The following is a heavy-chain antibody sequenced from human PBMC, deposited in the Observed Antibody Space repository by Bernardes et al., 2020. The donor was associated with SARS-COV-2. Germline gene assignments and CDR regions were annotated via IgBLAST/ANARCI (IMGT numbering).Heavy chain of an antibody. CDR1: TFTCQTYA. J-gene: IGHJ6*03. D-gene: IGHD2-2*01. CDR2: IDWNGDNK. V-gene: IGHV3-20*04. CDR3: VREGVPAAPHDYYYYMDV. Sequence: GGSLRRSCAGSTFTCQTYAMNWLRQAQGKGLEWVCIIDWNGDNKVYEDSVRGRFTVSRDNAKKSLFLQMNSLRVEDTSVYYCVREGVPAAPHDYYYYMDVWGKGTTVAVSS.